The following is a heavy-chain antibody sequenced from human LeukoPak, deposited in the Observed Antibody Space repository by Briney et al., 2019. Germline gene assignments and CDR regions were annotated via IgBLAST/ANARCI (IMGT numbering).Heavy chain of an antibody. CDR1: GFTFSSYA. D-gene: IGHD5-12*01. J-gene: IGHJ4*02. Sequence: GGSLRLSCAASGFTFSSYAMSWVRQAPGKGLEWVSAISGSGGSTYCADSVKGRFTISRDNSKNTLYLQMNSLRAEDTAVYYCAKDGSGYETAPDYWGQGTLVTVSS. V-gene: IGHV3-23*01. CDR3: AKDGSGYETAPDY. CDR2: ISGSGGST.